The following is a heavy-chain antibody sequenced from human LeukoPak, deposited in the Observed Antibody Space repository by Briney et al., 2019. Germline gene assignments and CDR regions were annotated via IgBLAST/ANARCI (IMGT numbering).Heavy chain of an antibody. D-gene: IGHD6-13*01. CDR1: GFTLSSCA. Sequence: GGSLRLSCAASGFTLSSCAMSWVRQAPGRGLEWVSAIRDDGTWYADSVKGRFTISRDNSKNTLLLQMNSLRAEDTAVYYCARAAPGTPPDYWGQGTLVTVSS. J-gene: IGHJ4*02. CDR2: IRDDGT. CDR3: ARAAPGTPPDY. V-gene: IGHV3-66*01.